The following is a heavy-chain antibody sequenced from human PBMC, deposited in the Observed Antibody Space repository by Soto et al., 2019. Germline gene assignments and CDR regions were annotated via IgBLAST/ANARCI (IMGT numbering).Heavy chain of an antibody. J-gene: IGHJ6*02. D-gene: IGHD3-9*01. Sequence: PSETLSLTCAVYGGSFSGYYWSWIRQPPGKGLEWIGEINHSGSTNYNPSLKSRATISVDTSKNQFSLKLSSVTAADTAVYYCARGRSRYFDWLSYYYYGVDVWGQGTTVTVSS. CDR1: GGSFSGYY. CDR3: ARGRSRYFDWLSYYYYGVDV. CDR2: INHSGST. V-gene: IGHV4-34*01.